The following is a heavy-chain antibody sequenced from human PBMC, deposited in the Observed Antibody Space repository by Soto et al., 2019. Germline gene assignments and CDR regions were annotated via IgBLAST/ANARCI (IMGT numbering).Heavy chain of an antibody. J-gene: IGHJ4*02. CDR3: ISTLGARFDY. Sequence: ASVKVSCKASGYTFTSQNMHWVRQAPGQGLEWMGVINPSIGTTTYAQKFQGRVTMTSDTSTSSVYMEVSSLRSEDTAVYYCISTLGARFDYWGQGTLVPVSA. V-gene: IGHV1-46*03. CDR2: INPSIGTT. CDR1: GYTFTSQN. D-gene: IGHD3-16*01.